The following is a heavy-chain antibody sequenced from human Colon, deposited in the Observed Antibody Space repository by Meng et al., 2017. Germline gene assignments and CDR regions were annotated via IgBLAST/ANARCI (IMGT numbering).Heavy chain of an antibody. CDR1: GFSLTTSGVS. J-gene: IGHJ4*02. CDR3: AHSPQGYFDY. Sequence: QITLKETGPALVKLTQTVTLTCTFSGFSLTTSGVSVAWIRQPPGEALEWLALIYWDDDKRYSPSLKNRLAITKDTSKNQVVLTMTNMDPMDTGTXYCAHSPQGYFDYWGPGTLVTVSS. V-gene: IGHV2-5*02. CDR2: IYWDDDK.